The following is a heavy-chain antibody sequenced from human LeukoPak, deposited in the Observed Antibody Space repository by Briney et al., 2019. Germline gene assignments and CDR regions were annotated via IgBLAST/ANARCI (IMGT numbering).Heavy chain of an antibody. CDR3: ARDLGYCSSTSCRGAFDI. Sequence: GSLRLSCAASGFTFSSYGMHWVRQAPGKGLEWVAFIRYDGSNKYYADSVKGRFTISRDNSKNTLYLQMNSLRAEDTAVYYCARDLGYCSSTSCRGAFDIWGQGTMVTVSS. CDR1: GFTFSSYG. CDR2: IRYDGSNK. V-gene: IGHV3-30*02. D-gene: IGHD2-2*01. J-gene: IGHJ3*02.